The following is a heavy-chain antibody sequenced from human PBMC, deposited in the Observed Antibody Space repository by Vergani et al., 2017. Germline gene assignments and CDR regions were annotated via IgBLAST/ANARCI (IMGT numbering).Heavy chain of an antibody. CDR2: INPSGGST. V-gene: IGHV1-46*01. CDR3: ARNISSWDAFDI. CDR1: GYTFTSYY. J-gene: IGHJ3*02. Sequence: VQLVQSGAEVKKPGASVKVSCKASGYTFTSYYMPWVRQAPGKGLEWMGIINPSGGSTSYSQKSQGRVTMTRDTSTSTVYMELSSLRSEDTAVYYCARNISSWDAFDIGGQGAMVTLPS. D-gene: IGHD6-13*01.